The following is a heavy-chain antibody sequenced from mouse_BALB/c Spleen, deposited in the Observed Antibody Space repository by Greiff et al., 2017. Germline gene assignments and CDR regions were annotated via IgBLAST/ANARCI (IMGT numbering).Heavy chain of an antibody. CDR3: AIHGDYFDY. Sequence: VQLKESGGGLVKPGGSLKLSCAASGFAFSSYDMSWVRQTPEKRLEWVAYISSGGGSTYYPDTVKGRFTISRDNAKNTLYLQMSSLKSEDTAMYYCAIHGDYFDYWGQGTTLTVSS. CDR2: ISSGGGST. CDR1: GFAFSSYD. V-gene: IGHV5-12-1*01. J-gene: IGHJ2*01.